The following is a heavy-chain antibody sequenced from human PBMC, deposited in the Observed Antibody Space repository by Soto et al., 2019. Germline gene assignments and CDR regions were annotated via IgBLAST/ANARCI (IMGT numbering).Heavy chain of an antibody. V-gene: IGHV7-4-1*01. J-gene: IGHJ2*01. CDR2: INTNTGNP. D-gene: IGHD4-17*01. CDR3: PRGPSSVTTGRYFDH. Sequence: QVQLVQSGSELKKPGASVKVSCKASGYTFTSYAMNWVRQAPGQGLEWMGWINTNTGNPTYAQGFTGRFVFSLDTTVSTAYMQDCRLNAADTAEYYCPRGPSSVTTGRYFDHRGRGTLVTVSS. CDR1: GYTFTSYA.